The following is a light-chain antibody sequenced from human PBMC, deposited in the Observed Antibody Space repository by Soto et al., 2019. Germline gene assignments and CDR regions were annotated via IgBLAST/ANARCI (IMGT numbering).Light chain of an antibody. V-gene: IGKV3-20*01. J-gene: IGKJ4*01. Sequence: EIVLTQSPGTLSLSPGETATLSCRASQSVTSSYLAWYQQKPGQAPRLLIYGASSRATGIPDRFSGSESGTDFTIIINKLEPEDFAVYYCQQYGSSPLTFGGGTKVEIK. CDR2: GAS. CDR3: QQYGSSPLT. CDR1: QSVTSSY.